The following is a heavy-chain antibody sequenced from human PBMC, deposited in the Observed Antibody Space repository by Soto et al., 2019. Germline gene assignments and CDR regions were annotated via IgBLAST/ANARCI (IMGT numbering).Heavy chain of an antibody. V-gene: IGHV1-24*01. CDR2: FDPEDGET. J-gene: IGHJ4*02. CDR3: ATDGYSGYGAPVQFDY. D-gene: IGHD5-12*01. CDR1: GYTLTELS. Sequence: ASVKVSCKVSGYTLTELSMHWVRQAPGKGLEWMGGFDPEDGETIYAQKFQGRVTMTEDTSTDTAYMELSSLRSEDTAVYYCATDGYSGYGAPVQFDYWGQGTLVTVSS.